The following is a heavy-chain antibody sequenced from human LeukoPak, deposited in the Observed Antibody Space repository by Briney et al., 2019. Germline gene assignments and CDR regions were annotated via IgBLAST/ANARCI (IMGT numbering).Heavy chain of an antibody. CDR3: PRRYSSSWYVGFFHP. Sequence: SVTLSLTCTVSGASIRNYYWSWLRQSPGKGLEWIGYIYYSGSTNYNPSLESRVAMSVDTSKNQFSLRLSSVTPEDTAIYYCPRRYSSSWYVGFFHPWSQGTLVTVSS. V-gene: IGHV4-59*08. CDR2: IYYSGST. D-gene: IGHD6-13*01. J-gene: IGHJ5*02. CDR1: GASIRNYY.